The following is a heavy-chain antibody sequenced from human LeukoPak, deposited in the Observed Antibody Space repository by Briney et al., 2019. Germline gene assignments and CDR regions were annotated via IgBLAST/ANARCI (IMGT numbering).Heavy chain of an antibody. J-gene: IGHJ5*02. D-gene: IGHD3-10*01. Sequence: PSETLSLTCTVSGASFNSDDQYWNWIRQPPGKGLEWIGYIYYSGSTYYNPSLKSRVTISVDTSKNQFSLKLSSVTAADTGVYYCARVRLLWFGELLPNWFDPWGQGTLVTVSS. CDR1: GASFNSDDQY. CDR2: IYYSGST. CDR3: ARVRLLWFGELLPNWFDP. V-gene: IGHV4-30-4*08.